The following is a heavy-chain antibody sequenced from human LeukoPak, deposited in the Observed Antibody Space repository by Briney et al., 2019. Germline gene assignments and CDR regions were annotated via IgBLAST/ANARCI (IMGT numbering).Heavy chain of an antibody. V-gene: IGHV1-69*05. Sequence: GSSVKVSCKASGGTFSSYAISWVRQAPGQGLEWMGGIIPIFGTANYAQKFQGRVTITTDESTSTAYMELSSLRSEDTAVYYCASKGMYGGHFDYWGQGTLVTVSS. J-gene: IGHJ4*02. CDR2: IIPIFGTA. D-gene: IGHD4-23*01. CDR3: ASKGMYGGHFDY. CDR1: GGTFSSYA.